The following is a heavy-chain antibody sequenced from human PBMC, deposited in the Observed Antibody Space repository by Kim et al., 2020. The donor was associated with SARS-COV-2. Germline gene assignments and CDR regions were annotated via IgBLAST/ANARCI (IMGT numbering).Heavy chain of an antibody. Sequence: DGSDKYYVDSVKGRFTISRDNAKNSVFLQMNSLRAEDTAVYYCVRVVKVYWGQGTLVTVSS. V-gene: IGHV3-7*01. CDR3: VRVVKVY. D-gene: IGHD3-16*02. CDR2: DGSDK. J-gene: IGHJ4*02.